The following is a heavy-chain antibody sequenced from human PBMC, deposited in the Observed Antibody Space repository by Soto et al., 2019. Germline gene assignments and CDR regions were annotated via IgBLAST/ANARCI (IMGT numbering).Heavy chain of an antibody. V-gene: IGHV3-15*07. D-gene: IGHD2-15*01. CDR2: IKSKTTTGTT. CDR1: GFLFSIAW. J-gene: IGHJ1*01. CDR3: TTGLYNSGGMDH. Sequence: PGGSLRLSCAASGFLFSIAWMNWVRQAPGKGLEWVGRIKSKTTTGTTDYSTPVKGRFTVSADGSENTLYLKMNSLKTEDTAVYYCTTGLYNSGGMDHWGHGTLVTVPS.